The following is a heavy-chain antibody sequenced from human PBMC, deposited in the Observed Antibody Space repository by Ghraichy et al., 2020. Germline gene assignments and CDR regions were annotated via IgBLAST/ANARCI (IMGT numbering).Heavy chain of an antibody. CDR1: GYTFTGYY. Sequence: ASVKVSCKASGYTFTGYYMHWVRQAPGQGLEWMGRINPNSGGTNYAQKFQGRVTMTRDTSISTAYMELSRLRSDDTAVYYCARPMGDFWSGTDYYYYYGMDVWGQGTTVTVSS. CDR3: ARPMGDFWSGTDYYYYYGMDV. V-gene: IGHV1-2*06. J-gene: IGHJ6*02. CDR2: INPNSGGT. D-gene: IGHD3-3*01.